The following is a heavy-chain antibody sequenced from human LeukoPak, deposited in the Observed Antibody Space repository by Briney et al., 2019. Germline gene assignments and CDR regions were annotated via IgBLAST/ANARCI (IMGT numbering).Heavy chain of an antibody. J-gene: IGHJ4*02. CDR3: ARDSPDYSVDY. CDR1: XXXXXXYX. CDR2: INPSGGST. V-gene: IGHV1-46*01. Sequence: VXVSCKASXXXXXXYXXHWXXXAXGQXXXXMGIINPSGGSTSYAQKFQGRVTMTRDTSTSTVYMERSSLRSEDTAVYYCARDSPDYSVDYWGQGTLVTVSS. D-gene: IGHD5-12*01.